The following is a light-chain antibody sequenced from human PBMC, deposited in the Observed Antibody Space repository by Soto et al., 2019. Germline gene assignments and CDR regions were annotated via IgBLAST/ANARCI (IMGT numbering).Light chain of an antibody. Sequence: EIVLTQSPAILSVSPGERATLSCRASQSISSKLAWYQQKPGQAPRLVIYDTYIRATGIPARFSGSGSGTDFTLTISRLEPEDFAVYYCQQYGSSGTFGQGTKVDIK. CDR2: DTY. V-gene: IGKV3-20*01. J-gene: IGKJ1*01. CDR1: QSISSK. CDR3: QQYGSSGT.